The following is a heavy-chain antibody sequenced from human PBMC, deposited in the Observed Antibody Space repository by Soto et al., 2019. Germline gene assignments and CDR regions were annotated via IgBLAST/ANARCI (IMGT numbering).Heavy chain of an antibody. J-gene: IGHJ4*02. Sequence: SETLSLTCTVSGGSISSGGYYWSWIRQHPGKGLEWIGYIYYSGSTYYNPSLKSRVTISVDTSKNQFSLKLSSVTAADTAVYYCARVTGRQQLVAIDYWGQGTLVTV. D-gene: IGHD6-13*01. CDR2: IYYSGST. V-gene: IGHV4-31*03. CDR3: ARVTGRQQLVAIDY. CDR1: GGSISSGGYY.